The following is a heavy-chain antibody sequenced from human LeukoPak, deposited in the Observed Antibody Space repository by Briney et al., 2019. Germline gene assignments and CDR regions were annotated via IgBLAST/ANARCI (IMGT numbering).Heavy chain of an antibody. Sequence: SETLSLTCAVYGGSFSGYYWSWIRQPPGKGLEWIGYIYYSGSTNYNPSLKSRVTISVDTSKNQFSLKLSSVTAADTAVYYCARVGMGSGYELVAPSEFDYWGQGTLVTVSS. D-gene: IGHD5-12*01. V-gene: IGHV4-59*01. CDR2: IYYSGST. J-gene: IGHJ4*02. CDR1: GGSFSGYY. CDR3: ARVGMGSGYELVAPSEFDY.